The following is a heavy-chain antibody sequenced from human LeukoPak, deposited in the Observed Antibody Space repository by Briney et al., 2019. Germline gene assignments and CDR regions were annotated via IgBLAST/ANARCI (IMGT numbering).Heavy chain of an antibody. D-gene: IGHD6-13*01. CDR3: ARVAAGSRFDY. V-gene: IGHV3-21*01. CDR1: GFTFSSYS. Sequence: GVSLRLSCAASGFTFSSYSMNWVRQAPGKGLEWVSSISSSSSYIYYADSVKGRFTISRDNAKNSLYLQMNSLRAEDTAVYYCARVAAGSRFDYWGQGTLVTVSS. J-gene: IGHJ4*02. CDR2: ISSSSSYI.